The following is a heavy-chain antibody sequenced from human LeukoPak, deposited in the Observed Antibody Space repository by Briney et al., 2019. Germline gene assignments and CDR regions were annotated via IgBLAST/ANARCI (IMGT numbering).Heavy chain of an antibody. CDR2: ISSNGGST. Sequence: PGGSLRLSCAASGFPFSSYAMHWVRQAPGKGLEYVSAISSNGGSTSYANSVKGRFTISRDNSKNTLYLQMGSLRAEDMAVYYCARDVGYANWLDPWGQGTLVTVSS. J-gene: IGHJ5*02. V-gene: IGHV3-64*01. D-gene: IGHD2-15*01. CDR1: GFPFSSYA. CDR3: ARDVGYANWLDP.